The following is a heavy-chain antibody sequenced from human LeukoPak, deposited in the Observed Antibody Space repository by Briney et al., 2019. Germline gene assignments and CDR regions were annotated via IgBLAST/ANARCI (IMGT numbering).Heavy chain of an antibody. J-gene: IGHJ4*02. CDR2: IYYSGST. V-gene: IGHV4-34*01. D-gene: IGHD6-19*01. CDR1: GGSFSGYY. CDR3: ARPIAVAEAFDY. Sequence: PSETLSLTCAVYGGSFSGYYWSWIRQPPGKGLEWIGSIYYSGSTYYNPSLKSRVTISVDTSKNQFSLELSSVTAADTAVYYCARPIAVAEAFDYWGQGTLVTVSS.